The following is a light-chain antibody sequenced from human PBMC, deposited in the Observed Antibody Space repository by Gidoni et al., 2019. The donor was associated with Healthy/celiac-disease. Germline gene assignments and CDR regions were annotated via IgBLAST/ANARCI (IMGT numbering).Light chain of an antibody. CDR3: SSYTSSSTLAV. CDR1: SSDVGGYNY. CDR2: DVS. J-gene: IGLJ2*01. Sequence: QSALTQPSSVAWVPGPSITISCTGTSSDVGGYNYVSWYQQHPGKAPKLMIYDVSNRPSGVSNRFSGSKSGNTASLTISGLQAEDEADYYCSSYTSSSTLAVFGGGTKLTVL. V-gene: IGLV2-14*01.